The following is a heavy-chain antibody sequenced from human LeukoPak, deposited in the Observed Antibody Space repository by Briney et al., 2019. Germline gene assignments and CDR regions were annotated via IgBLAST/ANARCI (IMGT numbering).Heavy chain of an antibody. Sequence: SETLSLTCTVTGGSITSGSYYWSWIRQPAGKGLEWIGRIYISGSTNYNPSLKSRVNISVDTSKNQFSLKLSSVTAADTAVCYCARENPVVAPLDYWGQGTLVTVSS. CDR2: IYISGST. CDR1: GGSITSGSYY. V-gene: IGHV4-61*02. CDR3: ARENPVVAPLDY. D-gene: IGHD2-15*01. J-gene: IGHJ4*01.